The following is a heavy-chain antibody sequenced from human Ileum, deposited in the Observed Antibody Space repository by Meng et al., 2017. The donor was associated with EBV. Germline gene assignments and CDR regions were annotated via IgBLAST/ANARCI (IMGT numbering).Heavy chain of an antibody. J-gene: IGHJ4*02. D-gene: IGHD6-19*01. CDR2: TSHSGST. CDR1: GGSISRSDW. CDR3: ARVGQWLPIDY. Sequence: QVLPQGSGPVLVQPAEARSLPFAVAGGSISRSDWWSWVRQPPGKGLEWIGETSHSGSTNYSPSLKSRVTISLDKSKNQLSLNLSSVTAADTAVYYCARVGQWLPIDYWGQGTLVTVSS. V-gene: IGHV4-4*02.